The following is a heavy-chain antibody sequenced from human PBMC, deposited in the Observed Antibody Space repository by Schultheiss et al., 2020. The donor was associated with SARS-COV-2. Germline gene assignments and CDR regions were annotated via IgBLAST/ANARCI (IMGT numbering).Heavy chain of an antibody. CDR3: ARTRVWGSPGGPSFDY. CDR2: INHSGST. CDR1: GGSISSSNW. Sequence: SETLSLTCAVSGGSISSSNWWSWVRQPPGKGLEWIGEINHSGSTNYNPSLKSRVTISVDTSKNQFSLKLSSVTAADTAVYYCARTRVWGSPGGPSFDYWGQGTLVTVSS. D-gene: IGHD6-13*01. V-gene: IGHV4-4*02. J-gene: IGHJ4*02.